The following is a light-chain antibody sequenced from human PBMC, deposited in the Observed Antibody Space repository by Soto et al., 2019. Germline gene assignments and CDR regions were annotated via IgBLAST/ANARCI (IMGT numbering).Light chain of an antibody. CDR1: QSISSY. CDR2: AAS. V-gene: IGKV1-39*01. Sequence: DIAMTQSPSSLSTSVEDRVTITCRASQSISSYLNWYQQKPGKAPNLLIYAASSLESGVPSRFSGSGSGTDFTLTISSLQPEDFVAYYCQQSYGSPRTFGQGTKVDIK. CDR3: QQSYGSPRT. J-gene: IGKJ1*01.